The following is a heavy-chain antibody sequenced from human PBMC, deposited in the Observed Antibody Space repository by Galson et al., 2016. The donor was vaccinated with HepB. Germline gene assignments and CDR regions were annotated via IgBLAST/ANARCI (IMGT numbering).Heavy chain of an antibody. CDR2: IKPSGEDS. CDR1: GYTFSNYY. J-gene: IGHJ4*02. Sequence: SVKVSCKASGYTFSNYYIHWVRQAPGQGPEWMGTIKPSGEDSGADTFYVKRFQGRVTMTSDTSTSTVYMELTRLKYEDTAVYYCARDSLFGVVSTGGHWGQGTLVTVSS. D-gene: IGHD3-3*01. V-gene: IGHV1-46*01. CDR3: ARDSLFGVVSTGGH.